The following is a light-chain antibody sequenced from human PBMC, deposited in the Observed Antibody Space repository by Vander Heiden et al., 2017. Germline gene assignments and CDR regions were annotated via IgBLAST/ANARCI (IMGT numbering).Light chain of an antibody. V-gene: IGKV1-5*03. CDR3: QQYYRGAT. J-gene: IGKJ3*01. CDR2: EVS. CDR1: QSISGS. Sequence: DIQMTQSPSTQSASIGDRVTITCRASQSISGSLAWYQQKPGKVPKVPISEVSSLETGVPSRFSGSGSGTDFSLTISSLQPDDFATYYCQQYYRGATLGPGTKVDVK.